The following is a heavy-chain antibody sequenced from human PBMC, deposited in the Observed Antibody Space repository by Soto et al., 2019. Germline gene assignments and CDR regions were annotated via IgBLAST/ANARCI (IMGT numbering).Heavy chain of an antibody. CDR1: GSTFPGAY. CDR2: INPNSGGT. Sequence: AXAQVSCESAGSTFPGAYMHWVRQATGKWLEWMGWINPNSGGTNYAQKFQGWVTMTRDTSISTAYMELSRLRSDDTAVYYWARDLGYGEPAGDYDYGMDFWGQGTTLMGSS. CDR3: ARDLGYGEPAGDYDYGMDF. V-gene: IGHV1-2*04. D-gene: IGHD4-17*01. J-gene: IGHJ6*02.